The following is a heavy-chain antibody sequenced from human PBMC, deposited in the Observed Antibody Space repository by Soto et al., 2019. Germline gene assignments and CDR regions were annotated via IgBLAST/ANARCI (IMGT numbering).Heavy chain of an antibody. Sequence: GASVKVSCKASGVTFSSYAISWVRQAPGQGLEWMGGIIPIFGTANYAQKFQGRVTITADESTSTAYMELSSLRSEDTAVYYCASPTLLYYYGMDVWGQGTTVTVSS. CDR3: ASPTLLYYYGMDV. V-gene: IGHV1-69*13. CDR1: GVTFSSYA. CDR2: IIPIFGTA. J-gene: IGHJ6*02.